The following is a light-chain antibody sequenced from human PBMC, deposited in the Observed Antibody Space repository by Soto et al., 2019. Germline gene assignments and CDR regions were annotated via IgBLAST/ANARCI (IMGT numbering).Light chain of an antibody. CDR1: SSNIGAGYD. CDR3: QSYDSSLRGWV. CDR2: GNN. V-gene: IGLV1-40*01. J-gene: IGLJ3*02. Sequence: QSVLTQPPSVSGAPGQRVTISCTGSSSNIGAGYDVHWYQQLPGTAPKLLIYGNNNRPSGVPDRFSGSKSGTSASLAITGLQAEDEADYYCQSYDSSLRGWVFGGGTQLTAL.